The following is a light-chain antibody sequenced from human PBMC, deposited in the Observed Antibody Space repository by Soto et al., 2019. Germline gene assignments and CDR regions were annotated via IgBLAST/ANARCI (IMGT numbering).Light chain of an antibody. V-gene: IGKV1-27*01. CDR2: AAS. Sequence: DIQMTQSPSSLSTSVGDRVTITCRASQGISNYLAWYQQKPGKVPKLLIYAASTLQSGVPSRFSGSGSGTDFTLTISSLQPEDFAVYFCQHYGSSLTFGGGTRVEI. CDR3: QHYGSSLT. J-gene: IGKJ4*01. CDR1: QGISNY.